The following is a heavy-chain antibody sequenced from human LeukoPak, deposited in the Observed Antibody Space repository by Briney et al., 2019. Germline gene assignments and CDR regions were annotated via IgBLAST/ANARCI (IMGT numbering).Heavy chain of an antibody. CDR1: GFTFSSYS. J-gene: IGHJ1*01. CDR3: ARAGDSSGYAEYSQH. D-gene: IGHD3-22*01. CDR2: ISSSSSTI. V-gene: IGHV3-48*01. Sequence: GGSLRLSCAASGFTFSSYSMNWVRQAPGKGLEWVSYISSSSSTIYYVASVKGRFTISRDSAKKSMYLQMNSLRAEDTAVYYCARAGDSSGYAEYSQHWGQGTLVTVSS.